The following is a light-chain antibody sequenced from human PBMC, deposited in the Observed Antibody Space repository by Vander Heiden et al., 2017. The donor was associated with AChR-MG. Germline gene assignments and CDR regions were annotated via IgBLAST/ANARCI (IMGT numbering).Light chain of an antibody. J-gene: IGKJ1*01. CDR3: QQDNTWPRT. CDR2: GAS. CDR1: QSVSSN. V-gene: IGKV3-15*01. Sequence: EIVLTLSPATLSVSPGERATPPCRASQSVSSNLAWYQQKPGQAPRLLIYGASTRATGIPARFSGSGSGTEFTLTISSLQSEDFAVYYCQQDNTWPRTFGQGTKVEIK.